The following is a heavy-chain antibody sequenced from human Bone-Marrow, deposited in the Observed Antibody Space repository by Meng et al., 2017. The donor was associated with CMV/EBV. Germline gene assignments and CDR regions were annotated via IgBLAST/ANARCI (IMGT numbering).Heavy chain of an antibody. J-gene: IGHJ4*02. CDR2: IYSGGST. Sequence: GESLKISCAASGFTFSSYAMHWVRQAPGKGLEWVSVIYSGGSTYYADSVKGRFTISRDNSKNTLYLQMNSLRAEDTAVYYCAKGGAAIRDWGQGTLVTVSS. CDR1: GFTFSSYA. CDR3: AKGGAAIRD. D-gene: IGHD2-2*02. V-gene: IGHV3-NL1*01.